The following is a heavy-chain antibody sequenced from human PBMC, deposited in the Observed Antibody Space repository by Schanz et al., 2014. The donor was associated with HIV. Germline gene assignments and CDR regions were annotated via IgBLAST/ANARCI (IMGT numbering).Heavy chain of an antibody. D-gene: IGHD1-26*01. V-gene: IGHV1-18*01. CDR2: ISGYNGNT. CDR1: GYTFINYG. J-gene: IGHJ4*02. CDR3: ARGLVGAIDY. Sequence: QVQLVQSGAEVKKPGASVKVSCKASGYTFINYGITWVRQAPGQGLEGMGWISGYNGNTNYAQKFQGRVTMTRDTSTSTAFMEVSNLRSEDTAVYYCARGLVGAIDYWGQGTLVIVSS.